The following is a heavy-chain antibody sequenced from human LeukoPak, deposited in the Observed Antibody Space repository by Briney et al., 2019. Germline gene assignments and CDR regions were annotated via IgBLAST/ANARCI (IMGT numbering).Heavy chain of an antibody. Sequence: SETLSLTCAVYGGSFSGYYWSWIRQPPGKGLEWIGEINHSGSTNYNPSLKSRVTISVDTSKNQFSLKLSSVTAADTAVYYCARDYPLGYYYYYMDVWGKRTTVTVSS. D-gene: IGHD1-26*01. CDR2: INHSGST. V-gene: IGHV4-34*01. CDR1: GGSFSGYY. CDR3: ARDYPLGYYYYYMDV. J-gene: IGHJ6*03.